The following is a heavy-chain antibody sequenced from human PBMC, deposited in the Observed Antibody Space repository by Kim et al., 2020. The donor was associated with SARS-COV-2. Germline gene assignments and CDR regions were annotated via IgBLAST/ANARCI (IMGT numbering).Heavy chain of an antibody. D-gene: IGHD2-2*01. Sequence: SETLSLTCAVYGGSFSGYYWSWIRQPPGKGLEWIGEINHSGSTNYNPSLKSRVTISVDTSKNQFSLKLSSVTAADTAVYYCARVRDIVVVPAPFGHWGQG. CDR1: GGSFSGYY. CDR2: INHSGST. J-gene: IGHJ4*02. CDR3: ARVRDIVVVPAPFGH. V-gene: IGHV4-34*01.